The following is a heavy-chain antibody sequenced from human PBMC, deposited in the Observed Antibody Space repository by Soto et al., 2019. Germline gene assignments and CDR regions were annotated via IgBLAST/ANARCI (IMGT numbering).Heavy chain of an antibody. CDR3: ARPGGWPNYYYYYGMDV. Sequence: PGGSLRLSCAASGFTFSSYSMNWVRQAPGKGLEWVSSISSSSSYIYYADSVKGRFTISRDNAKNSLYLQMNSLRAEDTAVYYCARPGGWPNYYYYYGMDVWGQGTTVTVSS. D-gene: IGHD6-19*01. V-gene: IGHV3-21*01. CDR1: GFTFSSYS. J-gene: IGHJ6*02. CDR2: ISSSSSYI.